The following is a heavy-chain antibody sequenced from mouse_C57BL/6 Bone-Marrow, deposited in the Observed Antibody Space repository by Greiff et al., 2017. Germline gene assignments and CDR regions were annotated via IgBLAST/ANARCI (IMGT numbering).Heavy chain of an antibody. V-gene: IGHV6-3*01. D-gene: IGHD2-1*01. J-gene: IGHJ2*01. CDR2: IRLKSDNYAT. Sequence: EVHLVESGGGLVQPGGSMKLSCVASGFTFSNYWMNWVRQSPEKGLEWVAQIRLKSDNYATHYAESVKGRFTISRDDSKSSVYLQMNNLRAEDTGIYYGTLLSTPYYCDYWGQGTTLTVSS. CDR1: GFTFSNYW. CDR3: TLLSTPYYCDY.